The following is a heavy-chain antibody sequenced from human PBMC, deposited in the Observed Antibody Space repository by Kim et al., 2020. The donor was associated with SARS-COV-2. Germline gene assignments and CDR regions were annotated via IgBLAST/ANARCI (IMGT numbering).Heavy chain of an antibody. Sequence: SETLSLTCVVSGASISSSSCWSWVRQPPGKGLEWIGEVDHSGTTSYNVSLKSPVTISVDKSKNQFSLRLNSVSAADTAVYYCARGVSSAWTLRAWFDPWGQGTLVTVSP. CDR2: VDHSGTT. J-gene: IGHJ5*02. D-gene: IGHD3-22*01. V-gene: IGHV4-4*02. CDR3: ARGVSSAWTLRAWFDP. CDR1: GASISSSSC.